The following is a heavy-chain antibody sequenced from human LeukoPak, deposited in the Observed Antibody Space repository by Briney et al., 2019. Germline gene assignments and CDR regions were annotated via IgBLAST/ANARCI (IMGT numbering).Heavy chain of an antibody. J-gene: IGHJ4*02. CDR1: GGSISSSSYY. V-gene: IGHV4-39*01. CDR3: ARLPSSGWLRYYFDY. Sequence: SETLSLTCTVSGGSISSSSYYWGWIRQPPGKGLEWIGTMYYSGSTYYNPSLKSRVTISVDTSKNQFSLKVSSVTAADTAVYYCARLPSSGWLRYYFDYWGQETLVTVSS. CDR2: MYYSGST. D-gene: IGHD6-19*01.